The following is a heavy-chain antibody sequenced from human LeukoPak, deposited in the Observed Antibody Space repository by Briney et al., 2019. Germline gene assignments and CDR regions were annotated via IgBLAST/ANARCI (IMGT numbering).Heavy chain of an antibody. V-gene: IGHV1-46*01. D-gene: IGHD3-9*01. J-gene: IGHJ4*02. CDR3: ARQHDISHYFDY. Sequence: ASVKVSCKTSGYTFTDFYMHWVRQAPGQGLEWMGWINPSGGSTSYAQKFQGRVTMTRDTSTSTVYMELSSLRSEDTAVYYCARQHDISHYFDYWGQGTLVTVSS. CDR2: INPSGGST. CDR1: GYTFTDFY.